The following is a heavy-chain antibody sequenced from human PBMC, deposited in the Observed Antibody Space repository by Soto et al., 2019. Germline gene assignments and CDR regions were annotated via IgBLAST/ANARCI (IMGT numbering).Heavy chain of an antibody. Sequence: PGGSLRLSCAASGFTFSSYGMHWVRQAPGKGLEWVAVISYDGSNKYYADSVKGRFTISRDNSKNTLYLQMNSLRAEDTAVYYCAKGEGEAFYCSGGSCYSPYYGMDVWGQGTTVTVSS. CDR1: GFTFSSYG. J-gene: IGHJ6*02. CDR2: ISYDGSNK. CDR3: AKGEGEAFYCSGGSCYSPYYGMDV. D-gene: IGHD2-15*01. V-gene: IGHV3-30*18.